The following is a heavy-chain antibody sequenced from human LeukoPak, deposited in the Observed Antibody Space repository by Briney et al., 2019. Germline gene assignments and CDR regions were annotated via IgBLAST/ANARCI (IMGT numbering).Heavy chain of an antibody. CDR1: GGTFSSYA. CDR3: ARLNSGSYYSPFDY. J-gene: IGHJ4*02. D-gene: IGHD1-26*01. Sequence: SVTVSCKASGGTFSSYAISWVRQAPGQGLEWMGGIIPIFGTANYAQKFQGRVTITADESTSTAYMELSSLRSEDTAVYYCARLNSGSYYSPFDYWGQGTLVTVSS. V-gene: IGHV1-69*13. CDR2: IIPIFGTA.